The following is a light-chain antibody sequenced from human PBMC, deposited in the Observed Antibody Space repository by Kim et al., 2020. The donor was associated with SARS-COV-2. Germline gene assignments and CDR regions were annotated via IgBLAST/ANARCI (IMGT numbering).Light chain of an antibody. Sequence: ASVGDRVTITCRASQDISSWLAWYQQTPGKAPTLLIYAASNLRSGVPSRFSGSGSGTDFTLTISSLQPEDFATYYCQQANSFPLTFGGGTKVDIK. V-gene: IGKV1D-12*01. J-gene: IGKJ4*01. CDR1: QDISSW. CDR2: AAS. CDR3: QQANSFPLT.